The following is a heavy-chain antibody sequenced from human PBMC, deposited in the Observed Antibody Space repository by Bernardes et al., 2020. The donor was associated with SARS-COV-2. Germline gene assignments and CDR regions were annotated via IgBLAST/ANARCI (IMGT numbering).Heavy chain of an antibody. V-gene: IGHV4-31*01. CDR3: AGAHRITILGMVRYFDY. J-gene: IGHJ4*02. CDR1: GDSISSGGYY. D-gene: IGHD3-3*01. CDR2: LYSSRST. Sequence: SETMSLTCTVSGDSISSGGYYWSWIRQPPGMGLEWLGYLYSSRSTYYNPSLNSPVTISVDTSKNQFSLKLSSVTAADTAVYYCAGAHRITILGMVRYFDYWGQGTLFTVSS.